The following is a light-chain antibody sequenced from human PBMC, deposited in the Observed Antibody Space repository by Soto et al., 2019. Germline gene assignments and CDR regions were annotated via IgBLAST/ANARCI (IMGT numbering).Light chain of an antibody. Sequence: ERVMTHSPATLSISPGERATLSCRASQSVSSNLAWYQQKPGQAPRLLIYGASTRATGIPARFSGSGSGTEFTLTISSLQSEDFAVYYCQQYYDWPITFGQGTRLEIK. CDR2: GAS. CDR3: QQYYDWPIT. CDR1: QSVSSN. V-gene: IGKV3-15*01. J-gene: IGKJ5*01.